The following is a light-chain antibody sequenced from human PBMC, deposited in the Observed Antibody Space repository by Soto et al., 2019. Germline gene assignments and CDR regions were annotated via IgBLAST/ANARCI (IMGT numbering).Light chain of an antibody. Sequence: QAVVTQPPSASGTPGRRVTISCSGSSSNIGSNTVNWYQHLPGAAPKLLIFSNNQRPSGVPDLFSGSKSGTSASLAISGLQSEDEADYYCAAWDDSLNGYVFGTGTKLTVL. J-gene: IGLJ1*01. CDR2: SNN. CDR3: AAWDDSLNGYV. V-gene: IGLV1-44*01. CDR1: SSNIGSNT.